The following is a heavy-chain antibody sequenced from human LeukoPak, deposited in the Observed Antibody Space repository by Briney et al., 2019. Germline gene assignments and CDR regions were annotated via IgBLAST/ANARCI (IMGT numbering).Heavy chain of an antibody. CDR1: GFTFRNNW. Sequence: GGSLRLSCAASGFTFRNNWMSWVRQAPGKGLEWVANIKQDGSVKNYVDSVKGRFTISRGNAKNSLSLQMNSLGVEDTAVYYCARETPDSSGRDWGQGTLVTVSS. J-gene: IGHJ4*02. D-gene: IGHD3-22*01. CDR2: IKQDGSVK. V-gene: IGHV3-7*01. CDR3: ARETPDSSGRD.